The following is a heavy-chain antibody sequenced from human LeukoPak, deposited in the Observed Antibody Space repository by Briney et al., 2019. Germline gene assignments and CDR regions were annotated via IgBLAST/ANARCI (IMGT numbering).Heavy chain of an antibody. J-gene: IGHJ6*02. CDR1: GGSISGYY. CDR2: IYYSGST. CDR3: ARGAVGAIYYYYYGMDV. V-gene: IGHV4-59*01. Sequence: SETLSLTCTVSGGSISGYYWSWIRQPPGKGLEWIGYIYYSGSTNYNPSLKSRVTISVDTSKNQFSLKLSSVTAADTAVYYCARGAVGAIYYYYYGMDVWGQGTTVTVSS. D-gene: IGHD1-26*01.